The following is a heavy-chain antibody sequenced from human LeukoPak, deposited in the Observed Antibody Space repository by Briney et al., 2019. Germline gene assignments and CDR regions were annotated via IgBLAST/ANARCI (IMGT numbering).Heavy chain of an antibody. Sequence: PGGSLRLSCAASGFTFSDYYMSWIRQAPGKGLEWVSSISSSSSYIYYADSVKGRFTISRDNAKNSLYLQMNSLRAEDTAVYYCARESSSGSLDYWGQGTLVTVSS. CDR2: ISSSSSYI. V-gene: IGHV3-11*06. J-gene: IGHJ4*02. D-gene: IGHD3-10*01. CDR3: ARESSSGSLDY. CDR1: GFTFSDYY.